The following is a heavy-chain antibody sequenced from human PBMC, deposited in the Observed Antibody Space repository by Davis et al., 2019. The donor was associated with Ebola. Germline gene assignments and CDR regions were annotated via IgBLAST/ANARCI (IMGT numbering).Heavy chain of an antibody. CDR1: GYTFTSYD. Sequence: ASVKVSCKASGYTFTSYDINWVRQATGQGLEWMGWMNPNSGNTGYAQKFQGRVTITRDTSASTAYMELSSLRSEDTAVYYCARGVVVDPFDYWGQGTLVTVSS. CDR3: ARGVVVDPFDY. V-gene: IGHV1-8*01. J-gene: IGHJ4*02. CDR2: MNPNSGNT. D-gene: IGHD2-15*01.